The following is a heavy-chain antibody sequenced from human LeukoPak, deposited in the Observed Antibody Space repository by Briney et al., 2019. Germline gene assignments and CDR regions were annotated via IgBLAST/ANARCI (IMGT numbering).Heavy chain of an antibody. J-gene: IGHJ4*02. V-gene: IGHV4-59*08. CDR2: IYYNGNT. Sequence: SETLFLTCTVSGGSISSYYWSWIRQPPGKGLEWIGYIYYNGNTNYNPSLQSRVTISLDTSKNQFSLKLSSVTAADTAFYYCVRRARNSSGRYPDYWGQGTLVTVSP. CDR1: GGSISSYY. D-gene: IGHD6-19*01. CDR3: VRRARNSSGRYPDY.